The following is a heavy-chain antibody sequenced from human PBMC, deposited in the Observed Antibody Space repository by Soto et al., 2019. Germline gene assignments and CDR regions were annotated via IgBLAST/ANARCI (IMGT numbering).Heavy chain of an antibody. CDR2: IYTSGST. J-gene: IGHJ6*02. Sequence: SETLSLTCTVSGGSISSYYWSWIRQPAGKGLEWIGRIYTSGSTNYNPSLKSRVTMSVDTSKNQFSLKLSSVTAADTAVYYCARSGGIAAAGWITWYYYGMDVWGQGTTVTVS. CDR3: ARSGGIAAAGWITWYYYGMDV. D-gene: IGHD6-13*01. V-gene: IGHV4-4*07. CDR1: GGSISSYY.